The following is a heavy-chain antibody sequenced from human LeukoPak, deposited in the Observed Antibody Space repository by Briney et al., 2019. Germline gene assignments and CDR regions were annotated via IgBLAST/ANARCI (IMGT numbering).Heavy chain of an antibody. CDR2: ISSSGSTI. D-gene: IGHD2-15*01. Sequence: GGSLRLSCAASGFTFSSYEMNWVCQAPGKGLEWVSYISSSGSTIYYADSVKGRFTISRDNAKNSLYLQMNSLRAEDTAVYYCARDGCSGGSCWFDYWGQGTLVTVSS. CDR3: ARDGCSGGSCWFDY. J-gene: IGHJ4*02. V-gene: IGHV3-48*03. CDR1: GFTFSSYE.